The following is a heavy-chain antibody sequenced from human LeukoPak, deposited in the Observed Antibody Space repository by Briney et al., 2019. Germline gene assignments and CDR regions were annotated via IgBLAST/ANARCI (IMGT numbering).Heavy chain of an antibody. J-gene: IGHJ6*02. CDR1: GYTFTSYY. CDR3: AREEISSSWYLYYYYYYGMDV. V-gene: IGHV1-2*02. CDR2: INPNSGGT. D-gene: IGHD6-13*01. Sequence: ASVKVSCKASGYTFTSYYMHWVRQAPGQGLEWMGWINPNSGGTNYAQKFQGRVTMTRDTSISTAYMELSRLRSDDTAVYYCAREEISSSWYLYYYYYYGMDVWGQGTTVTVSS.